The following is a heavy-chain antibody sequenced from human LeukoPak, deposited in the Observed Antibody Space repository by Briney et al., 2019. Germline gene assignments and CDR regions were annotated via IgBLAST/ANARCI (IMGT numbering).Heavy chain of an antibody. V-gene: IGHV3-30*03. CDR2: ISYDGTNK. CDR1: GFTFSSYG. CDR3: ARDLASIAAADVSFDY. D-gene: IGHD6-6*01. J-gene: IGHJ4*02. Sequence: PGRSLRLSCAASGFTFSSYGMHWVRQAPGKGLEWVAVISYDGTNKYYADSVKGRFTISRDNSKNTLYLQMNSLRAEDTAVYYCARDLASIAAADVSFDYWGQGTLVTVSS.